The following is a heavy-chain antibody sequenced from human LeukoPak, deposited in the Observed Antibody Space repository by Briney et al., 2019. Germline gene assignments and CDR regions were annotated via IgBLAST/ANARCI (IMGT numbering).Heavy chain of an antibody. CDR2: ISGSGGST. CDR3: AKDLDSSAYYPEY. Sequence: GGSLRLSCAASGFTFSSYAMSWVRQAPGKGLEWVSAISGSGGSTYYADSVKGRFTISRDNSKNTLYLQMNNLRAEDTALYYCAKDLDSSAYYPEYWGQGTLATVSS. V-gene: IGHV3-23*01. J-gene: IGHJ4*02. CDR1: GFTFSSYA. D-gene: IGHD3-22*01.